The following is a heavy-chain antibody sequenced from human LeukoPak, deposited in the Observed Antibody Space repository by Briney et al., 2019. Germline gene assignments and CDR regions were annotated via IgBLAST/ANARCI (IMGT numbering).Heavy chain of an antibody. D-gene: IGHD3-3*01. CDR1: GFSFRTHS. CDR3: ARAHDFWSGYGGNYMNV. Sequence: GGSLRLSCAASGFSFRTHSMKWVRQAPGKGLEWVSSITSFGSDIYYADSVKGRFTISRDDGKNSLYLQMNSLGAEDSAVYYCARAHDFWSGYGGNYMNVWGKGTTVTVSS. J-gene: IGHJ6*03. CDR2: ITSFGSDI. V-gene: IGHV3-21*01.